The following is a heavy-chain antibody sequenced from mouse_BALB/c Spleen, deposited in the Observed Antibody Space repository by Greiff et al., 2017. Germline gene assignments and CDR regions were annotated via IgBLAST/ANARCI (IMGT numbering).Heavy chain of an antibody. V-gene: IGHV5-9-1*01. D-gene: IGHD1-1*01. J-gene: IGHJ4*01. CDR1: GFTFSSYA. Sequence: LVESGGGLVKPGGSLKLSCAASGFTFSSYAMSWVRQTPEKRLEWVATISDGGSYTYYPDSVKGRFTISRDNARNILYLQMSSLRSEDTAMYYCARGDYGSSYLYAMDYWGQGTSVTVSS. CDR3: ARGDYGSSYLYAMDY. CDR2: ISDGGSYT.